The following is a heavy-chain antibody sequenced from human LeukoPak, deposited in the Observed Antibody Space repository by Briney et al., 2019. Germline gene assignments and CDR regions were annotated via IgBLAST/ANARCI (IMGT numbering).Heavy chain of an antibody. Sequence: ASVKVSCKASGYTFTSYDINWVRQATGQGLEWMGWMNPNSGNTGYAQKFQGRVTITRNTSISTAYMELSSLRSEDTAVYYCARGKSDYRHYDIDYWGQGTLVTVSS. CDR3: ARGKSDYRHYDIDY. CDR1: GYTFTSYD. V-gene: IGHV1-8*03. CDR2: MNPNSGNT. D-gene: IGHD3-22*01. J-gene: IGHJ4*02.